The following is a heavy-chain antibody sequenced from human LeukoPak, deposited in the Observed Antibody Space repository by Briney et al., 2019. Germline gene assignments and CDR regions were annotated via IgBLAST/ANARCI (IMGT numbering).Heavy chain of an antibody. CDR1: GFTFSSYW. CDR2: IKQDGSDK. V-gene: IGHV3-7*01. D-gene: IGHD3-22*01. CDR3: ARDPYYYDSSFGAFDI. J-gene: IGHJ3*02. Sequence: GGSLRLSCAASGFTFSSYWMTWVRQAPGKGLEWVANIKQDGSDKYYVDSVKGRFTISRDNAKNSLYLQVNSLRAEDTAVYFCARDPYYYDSSFGAFDIWGQGTMVTVSS.